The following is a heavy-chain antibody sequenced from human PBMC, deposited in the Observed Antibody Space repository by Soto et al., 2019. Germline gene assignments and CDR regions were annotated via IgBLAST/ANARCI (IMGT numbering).Heavy chain of an antibody. D-gene: IGHD2-2*01. V-gene: IGHV1-46*01. J-gene: IGHJ4*02. Sequence: QVSLVQSGAEVKKPGASVKVSCKASGYTFTSYYVHWVRQAPGQGLEWMGIINPSGATTTYAQNFQGRVAMTRDPSTSTVYMELSSLRSEDPAVYYCARRDCFSSSCYFKYWGQGTLVTVSS. CDR1: GYTFTSYY. CDR2: INPSGATT. CDR3: ARRDCFSSSCYFKY.